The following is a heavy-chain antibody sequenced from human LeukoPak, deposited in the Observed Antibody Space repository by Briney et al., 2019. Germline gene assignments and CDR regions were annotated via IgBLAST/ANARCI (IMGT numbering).Heavy chain of an antibody. J-gene: IGHJ4*02. D-gene: IGHD2-15*01. Sequence: GGSLRLSCAASGFTFCSYGMHWVRQAPGKGLEWVTFIRHDASSKNYADSVKGRFTVSRDNSKNTLYLQMNSLRAEDTAVYYCARSCGGGSCYPDYWGQGTPVTVSS. CDR1: GFTFCSYG. V-gene: IGHV3-30*02. CDR2: IRHDASSK. CDR3: ARSCGGGSCYPDY.